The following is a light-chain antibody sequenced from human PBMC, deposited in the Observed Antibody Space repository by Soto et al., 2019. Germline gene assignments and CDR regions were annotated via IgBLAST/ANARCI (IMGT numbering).Light chain of an antibody. CDR2: GVT. V-gene: IGLV2-14*01. CDR3: SSHTSSATLDV. Sequence: QSALTQPASVSGSPGQSITISCTGTSSDIGGYNYVSWYQQHPGKAPKLMIYGVTNRPSGVSNRFSGSKSGNTASLTISGLQAEDEADYYCSSHTSSATLDVFGTGTKLTVL. J-gene: IGLJ1*01. CDR1: SSDIGGYNY.